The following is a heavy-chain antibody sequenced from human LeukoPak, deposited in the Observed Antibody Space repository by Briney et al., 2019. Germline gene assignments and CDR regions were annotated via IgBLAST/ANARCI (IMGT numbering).Heavy chain of an antibody. V-gene: IGHV1-69*05. CDR1: GGTFSSYA. CDR2: IIPIFGTA. D-gene: IGHD3-3*01. CDR3: ARGDFWSGSFDY. Sequence: SVKVSCKASGGTFSSYAISWVRQAPGQGLEWMGRIIPIFGTANYAQKFQGRVTITTDESTSAAYMELSSLRSEDTAVYYCARGDFWSGSFDYWGQGTLVTVSS. J-gene: IGHJ4*02.